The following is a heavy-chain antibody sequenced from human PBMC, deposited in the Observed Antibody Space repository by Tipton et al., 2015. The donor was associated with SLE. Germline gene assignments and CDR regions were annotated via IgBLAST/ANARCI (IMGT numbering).Heavy chain of an antibody. CDR1: GGSISSSSYH. Sequence: TLSLTCTVSGGSISSSSYHWGWVRQPPGKGPEWIGSIYYSGSTHYNPSLESRVTISVDTSKNQFSLQLSSVTAADTAVYYCARAPGLDRDYYYYYYMDVWGKGTTVTVSS. D-gene: IGHD3/OR15-3a*01. V-gene: IGHV4-39*07. CDR2: IYYSGST. J-gene: IGHJ6*03. CDR3: ARAPGLDRDYYYYYYMDV.